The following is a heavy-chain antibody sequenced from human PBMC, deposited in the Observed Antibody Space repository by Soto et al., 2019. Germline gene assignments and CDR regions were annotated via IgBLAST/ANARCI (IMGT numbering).Heavy chain of an antibody. D-gene: IGHD2-15*01. CDR2: IYYSGST. CDR1: GGSISSGGYY. J-gene: IGHJ4*02. Sequence: SETLSLTCTVSGGSISSGGYYWSWIRQHPGKGLEWIGYIYYSGSTYYNPSLKSRVTISVDTSKNQFSLKLSSVTAADTAVYYCAREDVHCSGGSRYFSGTPTPYFDYWGQGTLVTVSS. V-gene: IGHV4-31*03. CDR3: AREDVHCSGGSRYFSGTPTPYFDY.